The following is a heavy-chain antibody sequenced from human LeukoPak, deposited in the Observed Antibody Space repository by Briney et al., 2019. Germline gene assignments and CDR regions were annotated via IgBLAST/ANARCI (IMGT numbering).Heavy chain of an antibody. CDR3: ARVEAQWLESHFDY. Sequence: GGSLRLSCASSGFTVNSNYMSWVRQAPGKGLEWVSVIYSGGSTYYADSVKGRFTISRDNSKNTLYLQMNSLRAEDTAVYYCARVEAQWLESHFDYWGQGTLVTVSS. CDR2: IYSGGST. V-gene: IGHV3-66*01. CDR1: GFTVNSNY. J-gene: IGHJ4*02. D-gene: IGHD6-19*01.